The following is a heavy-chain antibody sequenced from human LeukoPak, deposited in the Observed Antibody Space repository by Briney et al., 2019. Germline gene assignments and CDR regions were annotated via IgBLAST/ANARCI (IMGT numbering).Heavy chain of an antibody. CDR2: ISYDGSNK. D-gene: IGHD3-22*01. J-gene: IGHJ4*02. V-gene: IGHV3-30-3*01. CDR3: ARDLTMIVVVNVFDY. Sequence: PGGSLRLSCAASGFTFSSYAMHWVRQAPGKGLEWVAVISYDGSNKYCADSVKGRFTISRDNSKNTLYLQMNSLRAEDTAVYYCARDLTMIVVVNVFDYWGQGTLVTVSS. CDR1: GFTFSSYA.